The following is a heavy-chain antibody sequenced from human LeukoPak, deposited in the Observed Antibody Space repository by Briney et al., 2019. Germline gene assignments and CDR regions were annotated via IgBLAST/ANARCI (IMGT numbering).Heavy chain of an antibody. V-gene: IGHV4-39*07. J-gene: IGHJ3*02. CDR2: IYYSGST. D-gene: IGHD3-22*01. CDR1: GGSISSSSYY. Sequence: PSETLSLTCTVSGGSISSSSYYWGWIRQPPGKGLEWIGSIYYSGSTYYNPSLKSRVTISVDTSKNQFSLKLSSVTAADTAVYYCARASRIVAFDNWGQGTMVTVSS. CDR3: ARASRIVAFDN.